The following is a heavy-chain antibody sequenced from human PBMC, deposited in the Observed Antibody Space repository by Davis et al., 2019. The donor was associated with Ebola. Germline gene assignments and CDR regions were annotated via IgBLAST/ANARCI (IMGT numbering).Heavy chain of an antibody. CDR3: AKGAAEMATIYFDY. CDR1: GFTFSSYA. J-gene: IGHJ4*02. V-gene: IGHV3-23*01. D-gene: IGHD5-24*01. Sequence: GESLKISCAASGFTFSSYAMSWVRQAPGKGLEWVSAISGSGGSTYYADSVKGRFTISRDNSKNTLYLQMNSLRAEDTAVYYCAKGAAEMATIYFDYWGQGTLVTVSS. CDR2: ISGSGGST.